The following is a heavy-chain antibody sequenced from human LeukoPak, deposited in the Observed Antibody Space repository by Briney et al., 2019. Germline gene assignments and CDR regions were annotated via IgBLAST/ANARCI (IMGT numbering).Heavy chain of an antibody. CDR2: INPSGGST. CDR3: ARSSAHYYDSSGKGPTFDY. Sequence: GASVKVSCKASGYTFTRYGINWVRQAPGQGLEWMGIINPSGGSTSDAQKFQGRVTMTRDMSTSTVYMELSSLRSEDTAVYYCARSSAHYYDSSGKGPTFDYWGQGTLVTVSS. D-gene: IGHD3-22*01. V-gene: IGHV1-46*01. J-gene: IGHJ4*02. CDR1: GYTFTRYG.